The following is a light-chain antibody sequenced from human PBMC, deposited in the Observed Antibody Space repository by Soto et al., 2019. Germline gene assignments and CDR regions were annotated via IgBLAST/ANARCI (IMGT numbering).Light chain of an antibody. J-gene: IGKJ2*01. CDR2: GVS. V-gene: IGKV3-20*01. CDR3: QHYDNSPMYS. Sequence: EVVLTQSPDTLSVSPGERATLSCRASESVSSNYLAWYQQKPGQAPRLLIYGVSTRATGIPDRFSASGSGTDFTLTITRLEPEDFAVYYCQHYDNSPMYSFGQGTKLEIK. CDR1: ESVSSNY.